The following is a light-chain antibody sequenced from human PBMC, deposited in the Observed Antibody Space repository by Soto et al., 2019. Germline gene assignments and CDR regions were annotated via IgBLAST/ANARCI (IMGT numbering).Light chain of an antibody. Sequence: DIQMTQSPSTLSASVGDRFTITGRASQSISWLAWYQQKPGKAPKLLIYDVSSLETVVPSRFSGSVSGTEFTLAISSLQPDDLATYYSQQFNTYFRTFGQGTKVDIK. CDR3: QQFNTYFRT. CDR1: QSISW. J-gene: IGKJ1*01. V-gene: IGKV1-5*01. CDR2: DVS.